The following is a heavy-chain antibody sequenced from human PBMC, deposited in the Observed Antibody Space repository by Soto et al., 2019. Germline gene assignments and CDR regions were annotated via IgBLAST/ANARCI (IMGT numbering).Heavy chain of an antibody. J-gene: IGHJ6*02. CDR1: GFTFCIYE. CDR2: ISSSGSTI. V-gene: IGHV3-48*03. CDR3: ARFSXQQLVERVNYYYYGMDV. Sequence: PGGSLRLCCEASGFTFCIYEMNWVRQAPGKELEWVSYISSSGSTIYYADSVKGRFTISRDNAKNSLYLQMNSLRAEDTAVYYCARFSXQQLVERVNYYYYGMDVWGQGTTVTVSS. D-gene: IGHD6-13*01.